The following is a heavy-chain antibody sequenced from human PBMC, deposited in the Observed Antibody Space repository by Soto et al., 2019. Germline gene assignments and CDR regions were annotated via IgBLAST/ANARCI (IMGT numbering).Heavy chain of an antibody. D-gene: IGHD4-4*01. J-gene: IGHJ3*01. Sequence: QLVESGGGLVQPGRSLRLSCAASGFTFDDYAMHWVRQAPGKGLEWVSGISWGGDNRAYADSVKGRFITSRDNVKNSLYLQMNSLRVEDTALYHCVKVSYSSLTTLGSAFDVWGQGTMVTVS. CDR3: VKVSYSSLTTLGSAFDV. V-gene: IGHV3-9*01. CDR1: GFTFDDYA. CDR2: ISWGGDNR.